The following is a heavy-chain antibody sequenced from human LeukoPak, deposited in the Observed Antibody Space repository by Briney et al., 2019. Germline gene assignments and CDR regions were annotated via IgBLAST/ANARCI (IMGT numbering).Heavy chain of an antibody. D-gene: IGHD3-10*01. Sequence: PSETLSLTCTVSDGSISSYYWSWIRQPPGKGLEWIGYIYNSGSTNYNPSLKSRVTISVDTSKNHLSLKLSSVTAADTAVYYCARLHRGDDAFDIWGQGTMVTVSS. CDR2: IYNSGST. CDR3: ARLHRGDDAFDI. CDR1: DGSISSYY. V-gene: IGHV4-59*08. J-gene: IGHJ3*02.